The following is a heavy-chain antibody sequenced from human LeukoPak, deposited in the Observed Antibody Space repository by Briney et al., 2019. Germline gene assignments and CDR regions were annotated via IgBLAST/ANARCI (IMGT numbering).Heavy chain of an antibody. CDR2: INSSGST. D-gene: IGHD2-21*01. CDR1: GGSISSFY. Sequence: PSETLSLTCSVSGGSISSFYWSWIRQPPGKGLEWIGDINSSGSTNYHPSLKSRVTISVDTSKNEFSLKLTSVIAADTAVYYCTRDRSGDGYYFEYWGQGTLVTVSS. J-gene: IGHJ4*02. CDR3: TRDRSGDGYYFEY. V-gene: IGHV4-59*01.